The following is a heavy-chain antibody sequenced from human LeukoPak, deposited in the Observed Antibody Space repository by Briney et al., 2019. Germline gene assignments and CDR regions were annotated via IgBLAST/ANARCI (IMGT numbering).Heavy chain of an antibody. V-gene: IGHV4-59*01. D-gene: IGHD3-10*01. CDR2: IYYSGST. CDR1: GGSISSYY. CDR3: ARELLWFGEPSGSWFDP. J-gene: IGHJ5*02. Sequence: PSETLSLTCTVSGGSISSYYWSWIRQPPGKGLEWIGYIYYSGSTNYNPSLKSRVTISVDTSKNQFSLKLSSVTAADTAVYYCARELLWFGEPSGSWFDPWGQGTLVTVSS.